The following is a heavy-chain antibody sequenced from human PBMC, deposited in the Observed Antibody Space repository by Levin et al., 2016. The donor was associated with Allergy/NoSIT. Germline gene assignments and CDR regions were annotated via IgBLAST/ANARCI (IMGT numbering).Heavy chain of an antibody. Sequence: SETLSLTCAVYGGSLSSYHWIWIRQSPGKGLEWIGEIKHSGSTNYNSPLKSRVTISVDTSKNQFSLKLSSVTAADTAVYYCARGVAARRRVGNYHYHMDVWGKGTTVTVSS. CDR2: IKHSGST. CDR1: GGSLSSYH. V-gene: IGHV4-34*01. CDR3: ARGVAARRRVGNYHYHMDV. D-gene: IGHD6-6*01. J-gene: IGHJ6*04.